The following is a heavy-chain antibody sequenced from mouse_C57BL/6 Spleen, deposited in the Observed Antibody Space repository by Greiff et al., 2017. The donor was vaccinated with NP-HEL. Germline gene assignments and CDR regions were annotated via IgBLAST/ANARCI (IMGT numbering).Heavy chain of an antibody. CDR2: IYPGGGYT. CDR3: ARGNYDYAMDY. D-gene: IGHD2-1*01. CDR1: GYTFTNYW. Sequence: QVQLQQSGAELVRPGTSVKMSCKASGYTFTNYWIGWAKQRPGHGLEWIGDIYPGGGYTNYNEKFKGKATLTADKSSSTAYMQFSSLTSEDSAIYYCARGNYDYAMDYWGQGTSVTVSS. J-gene: IGHJ4*01. V-gene: IGHV1-63*01.